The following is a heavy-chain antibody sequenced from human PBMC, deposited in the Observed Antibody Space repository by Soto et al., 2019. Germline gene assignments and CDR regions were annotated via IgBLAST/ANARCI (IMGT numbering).Heavy chain of an antibody. CDR1: GGSISSYY. CDR2: IYNSEST. CDR3: AREGESSGYHF. J-gene: IGHJ4*02. D-gene: IGHD3-22*01. Sequence: PSETLSLTCTVAGGSISSYYWSWIRQPPGKGLEWIGYIYNSESTNYNPSPRSRVTISVDTSKNQFSLKLSSVTAADTAVYYCAREGESSGYHFWGQGTLVTVSS. V-gene: IGHV4-59*01.